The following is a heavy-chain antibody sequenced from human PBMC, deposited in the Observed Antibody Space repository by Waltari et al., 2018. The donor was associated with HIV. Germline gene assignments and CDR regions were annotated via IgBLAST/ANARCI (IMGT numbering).Heavy chain of an antibody. CDR1: GGTFRSYA. V-gene: IGHV1-69*01. D-gene: IGHD3-10*01. CDR2: IIPIFGTA. J-gene: IGHJ4*02. Sequence: QVQLVQSGAEVKKPGSSVKVSCKASGGTFRSYAISWVRQAPGQGLEWMGGIIPIFGTANYAQKFQGRVTITADESTSTAYMELSSLRSEDTAVYYCARGLFITMVRGVISYFDYWGQGTLVTVSS. CDR3: ARGLFITMVRGVISYFDY.